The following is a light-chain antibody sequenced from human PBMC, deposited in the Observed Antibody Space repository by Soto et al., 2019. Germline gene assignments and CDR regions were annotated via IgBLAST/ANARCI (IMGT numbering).Light chain of an antibody. CDR3: QQYNDWPPLIT. CDR1: QSISSD. CDR2: DAS. V-gene: IGKV3-15*01. Sequence: EIVMTQSPATLSVSPGERVTVSCRASQSISSDLAWFQQKPGEAPRLLIYDASTRATGVPARFSGSESGTEFTLTISSLQSEDFAVYYCQQYNDWPPLITFGQGTRLEIK. J-gene: IGKJ5*01.